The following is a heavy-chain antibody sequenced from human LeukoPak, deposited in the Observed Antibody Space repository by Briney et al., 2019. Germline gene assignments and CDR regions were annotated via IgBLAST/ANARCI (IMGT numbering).Heavy chain of an antibody. D-gene: IGHD3-10*01. CDR2: INHSGRT. CDR3: ARDRGPAITMVRGVTFDY. J-gene: IGHJ4*02. CDR1: GGSFSDYF. V-gene: IGHV4-34*01. Sequence: SETLSLTCAVYGGSFSDYFWGWIRQPPGKGLEWIGEINHSGRTYYNPSLKSRVTISVDTSKNQFSLKLSSVTAADTAVYYCARDRGPAITMVRGVTFDYWGQGTLVTVSS.